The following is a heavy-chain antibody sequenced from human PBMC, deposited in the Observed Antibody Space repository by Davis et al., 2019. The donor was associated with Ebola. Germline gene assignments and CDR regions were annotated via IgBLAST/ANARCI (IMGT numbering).Heavy chain of an antibody. CDR2: IYPGDSDT. CDR1: GYTFTNYW. Sequence: GESLKISCKAAGYTFTNYWIGWVRQLPGKGLEWMGIIYPGDSDTRYSPSFQGQVTISADKSISTAYLQWSSLKASVTAMYYCARPASSGDSSGYYPGGFDYWGQGTLVTVSS. D-gene: IGHD3-22*01. CDR3: ARPASSGDSSGYYPGGFDY. J-gene: IGHJ4*02. V-gene: IGHV5-51*01.